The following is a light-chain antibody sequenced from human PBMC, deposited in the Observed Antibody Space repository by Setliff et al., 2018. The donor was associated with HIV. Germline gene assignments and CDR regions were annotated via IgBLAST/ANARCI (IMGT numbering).Light chain of an antibody. CDR2: EVN. Sequence: QSALTQPASVSGSPGQSSTISCTGNSSNVGSYNLVSWYQQHSDKSPKLMIYEVNKRPSGVSDRFSGSKSGNTASLTISGLQAEDEADYHCCSYARTSPYVFGSGTKVTVL. V-gene: IGLV2-23*02. CDR3: CSYARTSPYV. J-gene: IGLJ1*01. CDR1: SSNVGSYNL.